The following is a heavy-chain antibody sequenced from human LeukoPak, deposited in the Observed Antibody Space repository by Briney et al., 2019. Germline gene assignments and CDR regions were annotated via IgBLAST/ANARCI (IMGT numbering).Heavy chain of an antibody. V-gene: IGHV3-9*01. CDR3: ARDFTDSSGYYPFDY. D-gene: IGHD3-22*01. CDR2: IGWNSGGI. J-gene: IGHJ4*02. Sequence: GGSLRLSCAASGFTFDDYAMHWVRQAPGKGLEWVSGIGWNSGGIVYADSVKGRFTISRDNAKNSLYLQMNSLRDEDTAVYYCARDFTDSSGYYPFDYWGQGTLVTVSS. CDR1: GFTFDDYA.